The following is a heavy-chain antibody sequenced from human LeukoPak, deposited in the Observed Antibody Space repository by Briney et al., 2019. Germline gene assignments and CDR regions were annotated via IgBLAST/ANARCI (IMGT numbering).Heavy chain of an antibody. J-gene: IGHJ4*02. CDR3: AKGAYDYIEIAYFDY. D-gene: IGHD5-12*01. CDR1: GFSFNNYA. V-gene: IGHV3-23*01. Sequence: RGSLRLSCVASGFSFNNYAMNWVRQALGKGLEWVSLIIGSSGSTFYADSVKGRFTISRDKSKSTLYLQMNSLRAEDTAVYYCAKGAYDYIEIAYFDYWGQGSLVTVSS. CDR2: IIGSSGST.